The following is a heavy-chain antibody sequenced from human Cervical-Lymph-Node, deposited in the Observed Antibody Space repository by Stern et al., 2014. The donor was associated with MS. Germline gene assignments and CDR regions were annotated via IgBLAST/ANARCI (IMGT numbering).Heavy chain of an antibody. Sequence: EVQLVESGAELKKPGESLKISCKGSGYGFAFFWIGWVRQMPGKGLEWMGIIFPGDSDTRYSPSFQGQVTISVDKSISTAYLQWRSLEASDTAMYYCVRPSGGGTVAPDYWGQGTLVTVSS. D-gene: IGHD6-19*01. CDR1: GYGFAFFW. CDR3: VRPSGGGTVAPDY. V-gene: IGHV5-51*01. CDR2: IFPGDSDT. J-gene: IGHJ4*02.